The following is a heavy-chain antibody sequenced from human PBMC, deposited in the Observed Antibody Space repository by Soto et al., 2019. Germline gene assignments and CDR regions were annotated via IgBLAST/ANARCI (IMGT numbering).Heavy chain of an antibody. J-gene: IGHJ4*02. V-gene: IGHV3-73*01. D-gene: IGHD3-3*01. Sequence: GGSLRLSCAASGFTFSGSAMHWVRQASGKGLEWVGRIGSKANSYATAYAASVKGRFTISRDDSKNTAYLQMNSLKTEDTAVYYCTRLNHYDFWSGTPGLDYWGQGTLVTVSS. CDR2: IGSKANSYAT. CDR1: GFTFSGSA. CDR3: TRLNHYDFWSGTPGLDY.